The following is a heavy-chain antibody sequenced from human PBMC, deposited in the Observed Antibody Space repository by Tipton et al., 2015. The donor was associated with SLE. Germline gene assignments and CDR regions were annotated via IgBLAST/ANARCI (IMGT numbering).Heavy chain of an antibody. CDR2: ISNSAFHT. D-gene: IGHD6-13*01. V-gene: IGHV3-23*01. CDR3: AKDRGAAPWYPFDS. CDR1: GFIFSNNA. Sequence: SLRLSCAASGFIFSNNAMSWVRQAPGKGLEWVSGISNSAFHTYYADSVEGRFTISRDNSKNSLYLQMNSLTAADTAVYYCAKDRGAAPWYPFDSWGQGTLVTVSS. J-gene: IGHJ4*02.